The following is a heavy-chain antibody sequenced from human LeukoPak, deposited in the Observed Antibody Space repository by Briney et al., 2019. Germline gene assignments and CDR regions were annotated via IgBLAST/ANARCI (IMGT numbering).Heavy chain of an antibody. CDR3: ATTYSSGWSKRPDY. V-gene: IGHV3-11*01. Sequence: GGSLRLSCAASGFTFSDYYMSWIRQAPGKGLEWVSYISSSGSTIYYADSVKGRFTISRDNAKNSLYLQMNSLRAEDTAVYYCATTYSSGWSKRPDYWGQGTLVTVSS. J-gene: IGHJ4*02. D-gene: IGHD6-19*01. CDR1: GFTFSDYY. CDR2: ISSSGSTI.